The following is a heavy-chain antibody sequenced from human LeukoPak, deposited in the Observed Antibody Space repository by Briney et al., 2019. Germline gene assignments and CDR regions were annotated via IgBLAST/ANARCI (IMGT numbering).Heavy chain of an antibody. CDR1: GGTFSSYA. CDR2: IIPMFGTA. D-gene: IGHD6-13*01. V-gene: IGHV1-69*13. CDR3: ARGNIAAAGRYYFDY. Sequence: GASVKVSCKASGGTFSSYAISWVRQAPGQGLEWMGGIIPMFGTANYAQKFQGRATITADESTSTAYMELSSLRSEDTAVYYCARGNIAAAGRYYFDYWGQGTLVTVSS. J-gene: IGHJ4*02.